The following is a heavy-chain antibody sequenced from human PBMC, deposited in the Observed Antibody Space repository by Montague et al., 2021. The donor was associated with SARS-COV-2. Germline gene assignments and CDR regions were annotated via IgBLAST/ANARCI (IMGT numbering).Heavy chain of an antibody. Sequence: SVKVSCKASGYTFTRYDINWVRQATGQGLEWMGWMNPNNNNTGYXXKFQGRVTMTRNTSISTAYMELSSLRSEDTAVYYCARVSARYNWNDDYFDYWGQGTLVTVSS. CDR2: MNPNNNNT. D-gene: IGHD1-1*01. CDR1: GYTFTRYD. V-gene: IGHV1-8*01. CDR3: ARVSARYNWNDDYFDY. J-gene: IGHJ4*02.